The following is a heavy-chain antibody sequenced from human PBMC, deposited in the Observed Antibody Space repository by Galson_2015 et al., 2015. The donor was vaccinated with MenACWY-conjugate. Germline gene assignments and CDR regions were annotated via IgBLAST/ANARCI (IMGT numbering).Heavy chain of an antibody. CDR3: VRDRSMAYFDY. Sequence: SLRLSCAASGFTFSSHGMHWVRQAPGKGLEWVAVIWYDESNKYYADSVKGRFTFSRDNSRNTLFLQMNSLRAEDTAVYYCVRDRSMAYFDYWGQGALVIVSS. V-gene: IGHV3-33*01. CDR2: IWYDESNK. CDR1: GFTFSSHG. J-gene: IGHJ4*02. D-gene: IGHD2/OR15-2a*01.